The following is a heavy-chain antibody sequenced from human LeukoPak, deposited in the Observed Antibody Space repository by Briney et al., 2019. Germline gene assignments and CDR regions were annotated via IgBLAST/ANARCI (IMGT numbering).Heavy chain of an antibody. Sequence: PGGSLRLSCATSGFTFTCCGMHWVRQASGKGLEWVAAISSSDGNSKYYADSVKGRFTISRDNSKNTVYLQMNSLRAEATATYYCAKDHGFYSSGWNPLFDYWGRGTLVTVSS. D-gene: IGHD6-19*01. CDR2: ISSSDGNSK. CDR1: GFTFTCCG. J-gene: IGHJ4*02. CDR3: AKDHGFYSSGWNPLFDY. V-gene: IGHV3-30*18.